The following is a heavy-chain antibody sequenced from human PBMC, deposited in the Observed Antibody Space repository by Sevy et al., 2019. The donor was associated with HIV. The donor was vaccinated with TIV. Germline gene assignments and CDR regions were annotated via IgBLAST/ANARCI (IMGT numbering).Heavy chain of an antibody. Sequence: ASVKVSCKASGYTFTGYYMHWVRQAPGQGLEWMGWINPNSGGTNYAQKFQGRVTRTRDTSISTAYMERGRLGSDDTAVYYCARDLDVLVGTTDYWGQGTLVTVSS. CDR1: GYTFTGYY. V-gene: IGHV1-2*02. CDR2: INPNSGGT. D-gene: IGHD2-15*01. CDR3: ARDLDVLVGTTDY. J-gene: IGHJ4*02.